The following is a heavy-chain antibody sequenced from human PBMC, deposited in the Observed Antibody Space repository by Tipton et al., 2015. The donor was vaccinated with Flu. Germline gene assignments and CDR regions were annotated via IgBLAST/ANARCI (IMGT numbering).Heavy chain of an antibody. D-gene: IGHD2-15*01. CDR2: IYNDGST. CDR3: AREGLLRAFDI. V-gene: IGHV4-59*12. J-gene: IGHJ3*02. Sequence: TLSLTCTVSGGSISSYYWNWIRQSPGQGLQWIGFIYNDGSTTYNPSLKGRVSMSVDTSKGQVSLNLSSVTAADTAVYYCAREGLLRAFDIWGQGTMVNVSS. CDR1: GGSISSYY.